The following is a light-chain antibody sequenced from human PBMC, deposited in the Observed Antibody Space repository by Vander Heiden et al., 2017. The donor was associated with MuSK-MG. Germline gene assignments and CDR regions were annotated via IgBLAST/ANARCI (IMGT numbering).Light chain of an antibody. CDR1: QGISSY. CDR3: QQLRT. J-gene: IGKJ3*01. CDR2: AAS. V-gene: IGKV1-9*01. Sequence: DIQLTQSPSFLSASVGDRVTITCRASQGISSYLAGDQQKPGKAPKLLIHAASTFLSGVQSRLSGSGSGTEFTRTTSGMKPDDSDTNDCQQLRTFGHGTKVDIK.